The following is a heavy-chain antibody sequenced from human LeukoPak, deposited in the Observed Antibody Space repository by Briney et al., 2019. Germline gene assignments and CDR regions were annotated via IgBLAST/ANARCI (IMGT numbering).Heavy chain of an antibody. V-gene: IGHV3-21*01. Sequence: GGSLRLSCAASGFTFSSYSMNWVRQAPGKGLEWVSSISSSSSYIYYADSVKGRFTISRDNAKNSLYLQMNSLRAEDTAVYYCASSQDSPDAFDIWGQGTMVTVSS. CDR1: GFTFSSYS. CDR3: ASSQDSPDAFDI. J-gene: IGHJ3*02. D-gene: IGHD5-18*01. CDR2: ISSSSSYI.